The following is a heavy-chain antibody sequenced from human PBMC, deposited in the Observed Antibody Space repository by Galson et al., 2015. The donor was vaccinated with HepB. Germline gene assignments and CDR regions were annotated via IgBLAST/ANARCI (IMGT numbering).Heavy chain of an antibody. Sequence: SVKVSCKAFGYTFTSHGINWVRQDTGQGPEWMGWMNPSSGRTGYAQKFQGRLTMTRDTSISTAYMELGSLRSDDTAVYYCARGGGYYDTSGYHIDAFNIWGQGTMVTVSS. J-gene: IGHJ3*02. CDR3: ARGGGYYDTSGYHIDAFNI. D-gene: IGHD3-22*01. CDR1: GYTFTSHG. CDR2: MNPSSGRT. V-gene: IGHV1-8*01.